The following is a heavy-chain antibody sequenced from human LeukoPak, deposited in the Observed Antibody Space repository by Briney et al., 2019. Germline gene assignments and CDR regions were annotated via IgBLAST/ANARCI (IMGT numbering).Heavy chain of an antibody. V-gene: IGHV4-39*01. CDR2: IYYSGST. CDR3: ARGRYCSGGSCYSYYYYYMDV. J-gene: IGHJ6*03. D-gene: IGHD2-15*01. CDR1: GGSISSSNNY. Sequence: SETLSLTCTVSGGSISSSNNYWGWIRQPPGKGLEWIGTIYYSGSTYYNPSPKSRVTISVDTSKNQFSLKLSSVTAADTAVYYCARGRYCSGGSCYSYYYYYMDVWGKGTTVTVSS.